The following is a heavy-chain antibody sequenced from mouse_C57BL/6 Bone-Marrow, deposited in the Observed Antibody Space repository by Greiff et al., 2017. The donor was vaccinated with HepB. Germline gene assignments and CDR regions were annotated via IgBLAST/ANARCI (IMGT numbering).Heavy chain of an antibody. CDR1: GFTFSDYG. Sequence: DVKLVESGGGLVKPGGSLKLSCAASGFTFSDYGMHWVRQAPEKGLEWVAYISSGSSTIYYADTVKGRFTISRDNAKNTLFLQMTSLRSEDTAMYYCARGPYYYGSSYVDYWGQGTTLTVSS. CDR2: ISSGSSTI. V-gene: IGHV5-17*01. CDR3: ARGPYYYGSSYVDY. J-gene: IGHJ2*01. D-gene: IGHD1-1*01.